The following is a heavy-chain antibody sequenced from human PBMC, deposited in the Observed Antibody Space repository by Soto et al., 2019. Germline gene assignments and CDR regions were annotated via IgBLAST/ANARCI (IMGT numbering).Heavy chain of an antibody. CDR1: GFTFSSYA. CDR2: ISGSGGST. J-gene: IGHJ6*03. V-gene: IGHV3-23*01. CDR3: ATAVDDILTGYYPYYYYMDV. D-gene: IGHD3-9*01. Sequence: GSLRLSCAASGFTFSSYAMSWVRQAPGKGLEWVSAISGSGGSTYYADSVKGRFTISRDNSKNTLYLQMNSLRAEDTAVYYCATAVDDILTGYYPYYYYMDVWGKGTTVTVSS.